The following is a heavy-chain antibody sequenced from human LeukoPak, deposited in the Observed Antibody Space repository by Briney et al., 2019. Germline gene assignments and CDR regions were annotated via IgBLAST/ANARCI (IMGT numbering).Heavy chain of an antibody. CDR1: GGSISNYY. Sequence: TSETLSLTCTVSGGSISNYYWSWIRQPPGKGLEWIGYIYYSGSTNYNPSLRSRVTISVDTSKNQFSLKVRSVTAADTAVYYCARDQGSGSYNLDAFDIWGQGTMVTVSS. CDR3: ARDQGSGSYNLDAFDI. D-gene: IGHD1-26*01. J-gene: IGHJ3*02. V-gene: IGHV4-59*01. CDR2: IYYSGST.